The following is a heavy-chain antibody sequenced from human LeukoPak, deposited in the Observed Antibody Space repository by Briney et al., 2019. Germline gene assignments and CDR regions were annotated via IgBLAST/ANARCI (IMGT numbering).Heavy chain of an antibody. CDR1: GFTFSDYY. Sequence: GGSLRLSCATSGFTFSDYYMSWIRQAPGKGLEWVSYISSSSSYTNYADSVKGRFTISRDNAKNSLYLQMNSLRAEDTAVYYCARDASEELLYALDIWGQGTMVTVSS. J-gene: IGHJ3*02. CDR2: ISSSSSYT. CDR3: ARDASEELLYALDI. V-gene: IGHV3-11*05. D-gene: IGHD1-26*01.